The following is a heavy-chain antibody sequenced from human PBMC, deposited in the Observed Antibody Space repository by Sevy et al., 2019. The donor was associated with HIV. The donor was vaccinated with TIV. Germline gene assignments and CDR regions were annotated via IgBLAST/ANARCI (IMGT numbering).Heavy chain of an antibody. CDR2: ISGSGTRT. CDR1: GFSFDSYG. J-gene: IGHJ6*03. D-gene: IGHD3-22*01. V-gene: IGHV3-23*01. Sequence: GGSLRLSCAVSGFSFDSYGMTWVRQAPGKGLEWVSGISGSGTRTYYADSVKGRFIISRDNSKNTLYLQMNSLRSEDTAIYCGAKGGGGHYDPDEIGYYFYYYNMDVWGKGTTVTVSS. CDR3: AKGGGGHYDPDEIGYYFYYYNMDV.